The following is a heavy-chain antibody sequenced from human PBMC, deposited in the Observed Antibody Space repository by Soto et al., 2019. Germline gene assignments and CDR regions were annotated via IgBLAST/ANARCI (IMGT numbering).Heavy chain of an antibody. CDR2: IWYDGSNK. CDR1: GFTFSTYS. CDR3: ARAYSSGWYGAFDI. V-gene: IGHV3-33*08. J-gene: IGHJ3*02. Sequence: PGGSLRLSCVGSGFTFSTYSINWVRQAPGKGLEWVAVIWYDGSNKYYADSVKGRFTISRDNSKNTLYLQMNSLRAEDTAVYYCARAYSSGWYGAFDIWGQGTMVTVSS. D-gene: IGHD6-19*01.